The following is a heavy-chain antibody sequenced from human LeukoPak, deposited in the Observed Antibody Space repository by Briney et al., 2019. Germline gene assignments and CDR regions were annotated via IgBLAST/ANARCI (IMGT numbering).Heavy chain of an antibody. J-gene: IGHJ4*02. D-gene: IGHD2-15*01. Sequence: GASVKVSCKASGGTFSSYAISWVRQAPGQGLEWMGGIIPIFGTANYAQKFQVRGTITTDESTSTADMELSSLRSEDTAVYYCAREGVGGYCFGYWGQGTLVTVSS. CDR1: GGTFSSYA. CDR3: AREGVGGYCFGY. V-gene: IGHV1-69*05. CDR2: IIPIFGTA.